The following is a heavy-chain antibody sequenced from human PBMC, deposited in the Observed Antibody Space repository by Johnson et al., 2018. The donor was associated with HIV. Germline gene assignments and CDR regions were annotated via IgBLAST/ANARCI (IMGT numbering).Heavy chain of an antibody. J-gene: IGHJ3*02. Sequence: VQLVESGGGLVQPGGSLRLSCAASGFTFSNYWIHWVRQAPGKGLVWVSRINSDGTNTTYADSAKGRFTISRDNARNTLFLQMHSLRAEDTAVYYCARDMEAYCSGGSGYSAAFDIWGQGTMVTVSS. D-gene: IGHD2-15*01. CDR2: INSDGTNT. CDR1: GFTFSNYW. CDR3: ARDMEAYCSGGSGYSAAFDI. V-gene: IGHV3-74*01.